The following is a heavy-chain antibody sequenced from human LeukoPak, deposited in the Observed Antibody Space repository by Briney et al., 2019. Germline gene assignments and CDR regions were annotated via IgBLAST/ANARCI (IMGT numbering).Heavy chain of an antibody. CDR2: ISPSGSASGTI. CDR3: TRSVAWNERFDS. CDR1: SGSIRNYY. V-gene: IGHV4-4*07. Sequence: PSETLSLTCTVPSGSIRNYYWSLIRQPAGKGLEWIGRISPSGSASGTISYNPSLKSRVTMSVDTSKNVFSLKLTSVTAADTALYYCTRSVAWNERFDSWGQGTLVTVSS. J-gene: IGHJ4*02. D-gene: IGHD1-1*01.